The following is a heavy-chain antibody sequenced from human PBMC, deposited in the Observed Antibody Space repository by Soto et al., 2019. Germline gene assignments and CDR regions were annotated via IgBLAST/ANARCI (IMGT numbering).Heavy chain of an antibody. CDR1: GFTFSSYG. V-gene: IGHV3-30*18. CDR2: ISYDGSNK. CDR3: AKEGTLYYYDSSGIEYFQH. Sequence: GGSLRLSCAASGFTFSSYGMHWVRQAPGKGLEWVAVISYDGSNKYYADSVKGRFTISRDNSKNTLYLQMNSLRAEDTAVYYCAKEGTLYYYDSSGIEYFQHWGQGTLVTVSS. J-gene: IGHJ1*01. D-gene: IGHD3-22*01.